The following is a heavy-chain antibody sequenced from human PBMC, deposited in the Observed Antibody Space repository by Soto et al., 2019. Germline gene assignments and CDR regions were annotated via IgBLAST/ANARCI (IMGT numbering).Heavy chain of an antibody. CDR2: IIPIFGTA. CDR1: GGTFSSYA. J-gene: IGHJ6*02. Sequence: QVQLVQSGAEVKKPGSSVKVSCKASGGTFSSYAISWVRQAPGQGLEWMGGIIPIFGTANYAQKFQGRVTITADESTSTAYMELSSLRSEDTTVYYCARAPYSSSPGYYYYGMDVWGQGTTVTVSS. CDR3: ARAPYSSSPGYYYYGMDV. V-gene: IGHV1-69*01. D-gene: IGHD6-6*01.